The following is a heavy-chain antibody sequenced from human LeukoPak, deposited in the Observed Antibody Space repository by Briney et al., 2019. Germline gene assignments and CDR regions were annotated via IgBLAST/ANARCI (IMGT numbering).Heavy chain of an antibody. Sequence: SETLSLTCTVSGGSISSSSYYWGWIRQPPGKGLEWIGSIYYSGSTYYNPSLKSRVTMSVDTSKNQFSLKLSSVTAADTAVYYCARDQSDSSGYYGMDVWGQGTTVTVSS. J-gene: IGHJ6*02. CDR1: GGSISSSSYY. CDR3: ARDQSDSSGYYGMDV. V-gene: IGHV4-39*07. D-gene: IGHD3-22*01. CDR2: IYYSGST.